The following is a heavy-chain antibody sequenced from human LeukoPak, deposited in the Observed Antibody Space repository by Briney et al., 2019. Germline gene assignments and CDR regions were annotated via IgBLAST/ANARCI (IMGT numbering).Heavy chain of an antibody. D-gene: IGHD6-19*01. V-gene: IGHV3-23*01. Sequence: GGSLRLSCAASGYTFSSYAMSWDRQAPGKGLEWVSAIGGSGASTYYADSVKGRFTISRDNSKNTLYLQMNSLRAEDTAVYYCAKDPPYSSGWYEFDYWGQGTLVTVSS. CDR3: AKDPPYSSGWYEFDY. CDR1: GYTFSSYA. CDR2: IGGSGAST. J-gene: IGHJ4*02.